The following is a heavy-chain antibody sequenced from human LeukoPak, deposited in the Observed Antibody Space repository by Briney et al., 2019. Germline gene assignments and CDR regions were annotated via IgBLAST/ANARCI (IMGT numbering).Heavy chain of an antibody. Sequence: GRSLRLSCAASGFTFSSYGMHWVRQAPGKGLEWVAVIWYDGSNKYYADSVKGRFTISRDNSKNTLYLQMNSLRAEDTAVYYCARGRGYSYGWGYFDYWDQGTLVTVSS. CDR3: ARGRGYSYGWGYFDY. J-gene: IGHJ4*02. CDR1: GFTFSSYG. D-gene: IGHD5-18*01. CDR2: IWYDGSNK. V-gene: IGHV3-33*01.